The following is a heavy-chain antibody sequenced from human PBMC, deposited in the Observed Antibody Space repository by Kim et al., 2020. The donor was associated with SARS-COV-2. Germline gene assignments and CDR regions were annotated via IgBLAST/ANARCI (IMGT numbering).Heavy chain of an antibody. J-gene: IGHJ4*02. CDR1: GFTFDDYA. D-gene: IGHD3-16*01. CDR2: ISWNSGSI. V-gene: IGHV3-9*01. CDR3: AISPRQGAGYRLFWV. Sequence: GGSLRLSCAASGFTFDDYAMHWVRQAPGKGLEWVSGISWNSGSIGYADSVKGRFTISRDNAKNSLYLQMNSLRAEDTALYYCAISPRQGAGYRLFWVWGQGTLVTVSS.